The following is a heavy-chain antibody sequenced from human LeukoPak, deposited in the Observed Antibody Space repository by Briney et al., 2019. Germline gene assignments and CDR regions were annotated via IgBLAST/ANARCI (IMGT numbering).Heavy chain of an antibody. CDR3: ARGKYCGGDCYFDY. CDR2: IYYSGST. V-gene: IGHV4-59*01. CDR1: GGSISSYY. Sequence: PSETLSLTCTVSGGSISSYYWSWIRQPPGKGREWIGYIYYSGSTNYNPSLKSRVTISVDTSKNQFSLKLSSVTAADTAVYYCARGKYCGGDCYFDYWGQGTLVTVSS. J-gene: IGHJ4*02. D-gene: IGHD2-21*02.